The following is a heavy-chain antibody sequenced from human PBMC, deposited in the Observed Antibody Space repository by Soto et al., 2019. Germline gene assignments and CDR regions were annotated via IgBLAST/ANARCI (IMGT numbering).Heavy chain of an antibody. D-gene: IGHD3-10*01. CDR2: IIPIFGTA. Sequence: QVQLVQSGAEVKKPGSSVKISCKASGGTFSSYAISWVRQAPGQGLEWMGGIIPIFGTANYAQKFQGRVTITADESTSTAYMELSSLRSEDTAVYYSARDRPPMVYYYYGMDVWGQGTTVTVSS. CDR1: GGTFSSYA. J-gene: IGHJ6*02. CDR3: ARDRPPMVYYYYGMDV. V-gene: IGHV1-69*12.